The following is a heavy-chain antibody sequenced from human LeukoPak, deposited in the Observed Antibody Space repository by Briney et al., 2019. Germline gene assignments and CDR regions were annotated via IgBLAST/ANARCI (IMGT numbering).Heavy chain of an antibody. D-gene: IGHD3-22*01. CDR1: GFTFSAYW. CDR2: IKKGGSEK. Sequence: PGGSLRLSCAASGFTFSAYWMSWLRQAPGKGLNFVANIKKGGSEKYYVDSVKGRFTISRDNAKNSLYLQMNSLRVEDTAVYYCTRYIADSSGSPSPSAFNIWGQGTMVTVSS. J-gene: IGHJ3*02. V-gene: IGHV3-7*02. CDR3: TRYIADSSGSPSPSAFNI.